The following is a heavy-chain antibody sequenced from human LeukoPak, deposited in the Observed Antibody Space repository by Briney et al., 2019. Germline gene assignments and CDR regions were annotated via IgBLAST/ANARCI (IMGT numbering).Heavy chain of an antibody. J-gene: IGHJ4*02. D-gene: IGHD2-21*02. CDR1: GGSISSGTYY. V-gene: IGHV4-61*02. CDR2: IFTSGST. CDR3: ARGPYCGGDCNPFDY. Sequence: SETLSLTCTVSGGSISSGTYYWSWIRQPAGRGLEWIGRIFTSGSTNYNASLKSRVTISVDTSKNQISLQLSSVTAADTAVYYCARGPYCGGDCNPFDYWGQGTLVTVTS.